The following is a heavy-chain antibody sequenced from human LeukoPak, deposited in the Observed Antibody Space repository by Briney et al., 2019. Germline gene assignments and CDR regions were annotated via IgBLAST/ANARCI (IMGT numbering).Heavy chain of an antibody. CDR2: INHGGST. V-gene: IGHV4-34*01. D-gene: IGHD3-10*01. Sequence: PSETLSLTCAVYGGSFGGYYWSWIRQPPGKGLEWIGEINHGGSTNYNPSLKGRVTISVDTSKNQFSLKLSSVTAADTAVYYCARGLDYYGSGSQGYYFDYWGQGTLVTVSS. J-gene: IGHJ4*02. CDR3: ARGLDYYGSGSQGYYFDY. CDR1: GGSFGGYY.